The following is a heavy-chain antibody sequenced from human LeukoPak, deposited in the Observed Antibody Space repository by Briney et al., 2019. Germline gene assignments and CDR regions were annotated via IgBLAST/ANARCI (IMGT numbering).Heavy chain of an antibody. D-gene: IGHD3-9*01. J-gene: IGHJ4*02. Sequence: ASVKVSCKVSGYTLTDLSMHWVRQAPGKGLEWMGGFDPEDGETIYAQKFQGRVTITADESTSTAYMELSSLRSEDTAVYYCARDRHVYYDILTGYASYFEYWGQGALVTVSS. CDR3: ARDRHVYYDILTGYASYFEY. CDR2: FDPEDGET. V-gene: IGHV1-24*01. CDR1: GYTLTDLS.